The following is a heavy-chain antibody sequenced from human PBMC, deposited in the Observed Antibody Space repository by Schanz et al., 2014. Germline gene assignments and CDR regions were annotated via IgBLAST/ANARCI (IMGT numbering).Heavy chain of an antibody. D-gene: IGHD1-1*01. CDR3: ARGRVLES. Sequence: EVQLVESGGGLVQPGGSLRLSCTASGFSISNYAMHWARQAPGKGLEWVSVIGVDGTTTYYADSVKGRFTISRDNSKNTLYLQMNSLRPEDTAVYYCARGRVLESWGQGTLVTVSS. CDR1: GFSISNYA. V-gene: IGHV3-23*04. CDR2: IGVDGTTT. J-gene: IGHJ5*02.